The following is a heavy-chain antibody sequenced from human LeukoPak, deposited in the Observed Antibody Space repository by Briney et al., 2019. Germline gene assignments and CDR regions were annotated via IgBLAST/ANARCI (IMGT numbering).Heavy chain of an antibody. Sequence: GGSLRLSCAASGFTFSSYWMSWVRQAPGKGLEWVANIKQDGSEKYYVDSVKGRFTISRDNAKNSLYLQMNSLRGEDTAVYYCARVEEERASQWLVLGYDYYGMDVWGQGTTVTVSS. V-gene: IGHV3-7*01. CDR2: IKQDGSEK. D-gene: IGHD6-19*01. CDR3: ARVEEERASQWLVLGYDYYGMDV. J-gene: IGHJ6*02. CDR1: GFTFSSYW.